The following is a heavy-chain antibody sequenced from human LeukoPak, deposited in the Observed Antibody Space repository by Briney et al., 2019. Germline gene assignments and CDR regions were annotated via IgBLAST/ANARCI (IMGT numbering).Heavy chain of an antibody. J-gene: IGHJ3*01. V-gene: IGHV3-11*04. CDR3: ARVLLGMSAFDL. Sequence: GGSLRLSCAASGFTFSDYNMRWIRQAPGKGLEWVSSISRSGSTKYYADSVKGRFTISRDNAKNSLFLQMNSLRADDTAVYSCARVLLGMSAFDLWGQGTMVSVSS. CDR1: GFTFSDYN. CDR2: ISRSGSTK. D-gene: IGHD3-9*01.